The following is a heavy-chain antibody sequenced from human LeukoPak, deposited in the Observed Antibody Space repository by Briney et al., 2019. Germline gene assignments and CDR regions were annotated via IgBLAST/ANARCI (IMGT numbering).Heavy chain of an antibody. D-gene: IGHD5-18*01. J-gene: IGHJ4*02. CDR3: ARDSYGSVGY. CDR1: GGSISSRSYY. Sequence: PSETLSLTCTVSGGSISSRSYYWGWIRQPPGKGLEWIGSIYYSGSTYYNPSLKSRVTISVDTSKNQFSLKLSSVTAADTAVYYCARDSYGSVGYWGQGTLVTVSS. V-gene: IGHV4-39*01. CDR2: IYYSGST.